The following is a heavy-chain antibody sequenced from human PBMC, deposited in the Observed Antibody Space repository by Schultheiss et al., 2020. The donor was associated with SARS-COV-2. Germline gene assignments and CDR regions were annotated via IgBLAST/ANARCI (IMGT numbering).Heavy chain of an antibody. CDR1: GYTFTSYA. V-gene: IGHV3-48*01. CDR2: ISSSSSTI. D-gene: IGHD3-22*01. CDR3: ARDRDSSGLFDY. J-gene: IGHJ4*02. Sequence: SCKASGYTFTSYAMHWVRQAPGKGLEWVSYISSSSSTIYYADSVKGRFTISRDNSKNTLYLQMNSLRAEDTAVYYCARDRDSSGLFDYWGQGTLVTVSS.